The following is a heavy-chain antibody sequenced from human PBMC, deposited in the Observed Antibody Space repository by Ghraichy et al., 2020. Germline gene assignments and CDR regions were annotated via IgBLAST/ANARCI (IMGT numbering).Heavy chain of an antibody. V-gene: IGHV3-74*01. D-gene: IGHD6-6*01. CDR1: GFTLRNYW. CDR3: ARGSSSPGIDY. Sequence: GGSLRLSCAVSGFTLRNYWMHWVRQAPGKGLVWVSLVTSDGAFVVYADSVKGQFTMSRDSAKNTLYLEMNSLTAEDTALYYCARGSSSPGIDYWGQGTLVTVSS. CDR2: VTSDGAFV. J-gene: IGHJ4*02.